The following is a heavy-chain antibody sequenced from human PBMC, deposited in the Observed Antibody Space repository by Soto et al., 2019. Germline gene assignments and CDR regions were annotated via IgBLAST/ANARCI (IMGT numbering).Heavy chain of an antibody. D-gene: IGHD3-22*01. CDR3: TTGLTYYYDTSGNYWAGAMDV. CDR2: IKSKSDDETT. V-gene: IGHV3-15*01. Sequence: GSLRLSCTASGVTFSNVWMNWVRQAPGKGLEWVGRIKSKSDDETTDYAAPVKGRFNISREDSKNTLYLQMNSLKTEDTAVYYCTTGLTYYYDTSGNYWAGAMDVSGQAIKVSVSS. CDR1: GVTFSNVW. J-gene: IGHJ6*02.